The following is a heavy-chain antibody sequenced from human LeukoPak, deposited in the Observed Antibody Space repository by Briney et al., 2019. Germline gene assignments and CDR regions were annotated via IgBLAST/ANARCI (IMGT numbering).Heavy chain of an antibody. CDR2: INHSGST. CDR3: ARALGYCSSTSCPPGV. V-gene: IGHV4-34*01. Sequence: SETLSLTCAVYGGSFSGYYWSWIRQPPGKGLEWIGEINHSGSTNYNPSLKSRVTIPVDTSKNQFSLKLSSVTAADTAVYYCARALGYCSSTSCPPGVWGQGTLVTVSS. D-gene: IGHD2-2*01. J-gene: IGHJ4*02. CDR1: GGSFSGYY.